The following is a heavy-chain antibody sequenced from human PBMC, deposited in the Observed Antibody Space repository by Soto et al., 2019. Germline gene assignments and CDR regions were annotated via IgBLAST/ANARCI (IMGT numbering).Heavy chain of an antibody. CDR2: INNSGVTT. CDR3: VTVMRGLYYYAMGV. V-gene: IGHV3-23*01. CDR1: GFTFSNYS. D-gene: IGHD2-8*01. Sequence: EVQLLETGGGLVQPGGSLRLSCAASGFTFSNYSMSWVRHAPGKGLDWVSTINNSGVTTYYADSVKGRFTISRYNSENMLYLQMTSLRAEYSAVYYCVTVMRGLYYYAMGVWGEGTICTVSS. J-gene: IGHJ6*04.